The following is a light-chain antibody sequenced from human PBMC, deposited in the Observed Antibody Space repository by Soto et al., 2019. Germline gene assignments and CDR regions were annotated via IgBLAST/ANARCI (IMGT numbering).Light chain of an antibody. J-gene: IGKJ4*01. CDR1: QGISNW. Sequence: DIQMTQSPSSVSASVGDRVTITCRASQGISNWLAWYQQQPGKAPKLLIYGASSLQSGVPSRFSGGGSGTHFTLIISSLQHEDFATYYCQQYNTFLPLTFGGGTKVEI. CDR2: GAS. V-gene: IGKV1-12*01. CDR3: QQYNTFLPLT.